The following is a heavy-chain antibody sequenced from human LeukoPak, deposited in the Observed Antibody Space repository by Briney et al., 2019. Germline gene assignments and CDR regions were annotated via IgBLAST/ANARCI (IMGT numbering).Heavy chain of an antibody. CDR2: IYYSGST. Sequence: SETLSLTCTVSGGSISSYYWSWFRQPPGKGLEWIGYIYYSGSTNYNPSLKSRVTISVDTSKNQFSLKLSSVTAADTAVYYCARGHYDFWSGYYNYYYYGMDVWGQGTTVTVSS. D-gene: IGHD3-3*01. V-gene: IGHV4-59*01. CDR3: ARGHYDFWSGYYNYYYYGMDV. CDR1: GGSISSYY. J-gene: IGHJ6*02.